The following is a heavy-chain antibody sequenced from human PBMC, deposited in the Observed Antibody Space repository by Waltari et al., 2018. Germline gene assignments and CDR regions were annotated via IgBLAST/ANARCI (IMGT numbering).Heavy chain of an antibody. CDR3: ASYMTTVPRRAFDI. J-gene: IGHJ3*02. CDR1: GFTFSTHG. CDR2: INSGGSGT. V-gene: IGHV3-74*01. Sequence: EVQLVESGGGLVQPGGSLRLSCADSGFTFSTHGMHWVRQAPGKGLVWVSRINSGGSGTSYADSVKGRFTISRDNAKNTLYLQMNSLRAEDTAVYYCASYMTTVPRRAFDIWGQGTMVTVSS. D-gene: IGHD4-17*01.